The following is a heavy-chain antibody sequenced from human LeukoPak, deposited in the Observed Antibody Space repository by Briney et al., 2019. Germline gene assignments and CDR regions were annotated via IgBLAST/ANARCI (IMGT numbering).Heavy chain of an antibody. V-gene: IGHV3-53*01. CDR1: GFTVSSNY. CDR2: IYSGGST. D-gene: IGHD6-19*01. J-gene: IGHJ4*02. Sequence: GGSLRLSCAASGFTVSSNYMSWVRQAPRKGLEWVSVIYSGGSTYYADSVKGRFTISRDNSKNTLYLQMNSLRAEDTAVYYCARERAGVFDYWGQGTLVTVSS. CDR3: ARERAGVFDY.